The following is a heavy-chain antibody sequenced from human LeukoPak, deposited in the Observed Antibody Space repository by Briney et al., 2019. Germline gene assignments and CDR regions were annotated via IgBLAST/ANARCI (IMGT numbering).Heavy chain of an antibody. Sequence: GGSLRLSCAASGFSFSSYSMNWVRQAPGKGLEWLSYISSTSSAIYYADSLKGRFTISRDNAKNSLYLQMDSLRAEDTAVYYCARDSGITMIVVAPDYWGQGTLVTVSS. CDR3: ARDSGITMIVVAPDY. CDR2: ISSTSSAI. CDR1: GFSFSSYS. J-gene: IGHJ4*02. V-gene: IGHV3-48*04. D-gene: IGHD3-22*01.